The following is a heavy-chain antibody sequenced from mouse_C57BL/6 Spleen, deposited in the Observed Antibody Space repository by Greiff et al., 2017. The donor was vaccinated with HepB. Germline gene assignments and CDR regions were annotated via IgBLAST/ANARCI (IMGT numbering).Heavy chain of an antibody. CDR2: ISSGSSTI. D-gene: IGHD1-1*01. CDR1: GFTFSDYG. J-gene: IGHJ2*01. Sequence: EVKLVESGGGLVKPGGSLKLSCAASGFTFSDYGMHWVRQAPEKGLEWVAYISSGSSTIYYADTVKGRFTISRDNAKNTLFLQMTSLRSEDTAMYYCARNYYGSSSSFDYWGQGTTLTVSS. V-gene: IGHV5-17*01. CDR3: ARNYYGSSSSFDY.